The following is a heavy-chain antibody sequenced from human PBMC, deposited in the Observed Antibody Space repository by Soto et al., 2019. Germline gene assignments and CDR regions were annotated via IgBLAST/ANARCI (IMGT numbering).Heavy chain of an antibody. CDR3: ATDGAQLWLRTPVKSFDY. CDR1: GFTFSSYA. CDR2: ISGSGGST. D-gene: IGHD5-18*01. Sequence: EVQLLESGGGLVQPGGSLRLSCAASGFTFSSYAMSWVRQAPGKGLEWGSAISGSGGSTYYADSVKGRFTISRDNSMNTLYLQMNSLRAEDTAVYYCATDGAQLWLRTPVKSFDYWGQGTLVTVSS. J-gene: IGHJ4*02. V-gene: IGHV3-23*01.